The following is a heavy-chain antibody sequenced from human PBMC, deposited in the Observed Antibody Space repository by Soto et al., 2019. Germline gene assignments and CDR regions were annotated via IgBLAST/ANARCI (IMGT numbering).Heavy chain of an antibody. Sequence: QVRLQESGPGLVKPSETLSLTCTVSGASVSSDSYSWAWIRQPPGKGLEWIGCFYFTGSTKTNPSLQSRVSISVDESKNQMSLKLNSVTAADTAVYYCANDPRFYGMDVWGQGTTVTVSS. CDR2: FYFTGST. CDR3: ANDPRFYGMDV. CDR1: GASVSSDSYS. V-gene: IGHV4-61*01. D-gene: IGHD3-3*01. J-gene: IGHJ6*02.